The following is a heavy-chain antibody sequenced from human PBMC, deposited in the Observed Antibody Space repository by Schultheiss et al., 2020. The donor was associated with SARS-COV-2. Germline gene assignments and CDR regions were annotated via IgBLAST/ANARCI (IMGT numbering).Heavy chain of an antibody. Sequence: GESLKISCAASGFTFSSYVMSWVRQAPGKGLEWLSYISGSGSSIYYADSVKGRFTISRDNLRNTLYLQMNSLSAEDTAIYFCAKDYAAAAHFDYWGQGTLVTVSS. V-gene: IGHV3-23*01. J-gene: IGHJ4*02. CDR1: GFTFSSYV. D-gene: IGHD6-13*01. CDR2: ISGSGSSI. CDR3: AKDYAAAAHFDY.